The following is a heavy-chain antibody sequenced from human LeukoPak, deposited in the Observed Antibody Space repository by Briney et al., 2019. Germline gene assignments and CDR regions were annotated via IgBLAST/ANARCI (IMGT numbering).Heavy chain of an antibody. CDR2: IYSGGST. J-gene: IGHJ3*02. CDR1: GFTVSSNY. V-gene: IGHV3-53*05. Sequence: GGSLRLSCAASGFTVSSNYMSWVRQAPGKGLEWVSVIYSGGSTYYADSVKGRFTISGDNSKNTLYLQMNSLRAEDTAVYYCARGDLHHSGSTRRGFDIWGQGTMVTVSS. D-gene: IGHD3-10*01. CDR3: ARGDLHHSGSTRRGFDI.